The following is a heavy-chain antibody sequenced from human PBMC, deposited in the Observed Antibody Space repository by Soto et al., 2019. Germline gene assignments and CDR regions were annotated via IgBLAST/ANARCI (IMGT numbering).Heavy chain of an antibody. Sequence: SETLSLTCTVSGGSISSYYWSWIRQPPGKGLEWIGYIYYSGSTNYNPSLKSRVTISVDTSKNRFSLKLSSVTAADTAVYYCARHSTGANGPYYYYYMDVWGKGTTVTVSS. J-gene: IGHJ6*03. D-gene: IGHD2-8*01. V-gene: IGHV4-59*08. CDR2: IYYSGST. CDR1: GGSISSYY. CDR3: ARHSTGANGPYYYYYMDV.